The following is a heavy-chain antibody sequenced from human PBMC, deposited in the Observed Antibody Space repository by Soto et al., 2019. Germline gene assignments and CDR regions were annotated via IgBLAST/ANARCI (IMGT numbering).Heavy chain of an antibody. V-gene: IGHV3-23*01. J-gene: IGHJ4*02. D-gene: IGHD2-8*01. Sequence: GGSLILSCAASGFTFSTYGMTWVRQAPGKGLEWVSAISSAGNTYYADSVKGRFTISRDNSKNTLHLQMNSLRVEDTAVYYCAKDHSAGYGVCDYWGQGTQVSVSS. CDR2: ISSAGNT. CDR1: GFTFSTYG. CDR3: AKDHSAGYGVCDY.